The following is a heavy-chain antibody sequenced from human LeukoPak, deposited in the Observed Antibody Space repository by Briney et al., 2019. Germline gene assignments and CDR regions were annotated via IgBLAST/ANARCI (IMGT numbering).Heavy chain of an antibody. CDR2: ISAYNGNT. D-gene: IGHD3-22*01. CDR1: GNTFTGYY. V-gene: IGHV1-18*04. Sequence: ASVKVSCKASGNTFTGYYMHWVRQAPGQGLEWMGWISAYNGNTNYAQKLQGRVTMTTDTSTSTAYMELRSLRSDDTAVYYCAPYYYDSSGHHSVGWGQGTLVTVSS. CDR3: APYYYDSSGHHSVG. J-gene: IGHJ4*02.